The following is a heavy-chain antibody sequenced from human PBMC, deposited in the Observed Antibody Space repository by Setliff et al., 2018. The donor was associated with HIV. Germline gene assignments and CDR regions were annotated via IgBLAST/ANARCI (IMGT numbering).Heavy chain of an antibody. CDR1: GGSISSYY. J-gene: IGHJ3*02. D-gene: IGHD2-21*02. V-gene: IGHV4-4*08. CDR3: ARDGYCGGDCYHDAFDI. Sequence: SETLSLTCTVSGGSISSYYWSWIRQPPGKGLEWIGYIYTSGSTNYNPSLKSRVTISVDTSKNQFSLKLSSVTAADTAVYYCARDGYCGGDCYHDAFDIWGQGTMVTVPS. CDR2: IYTSGST.